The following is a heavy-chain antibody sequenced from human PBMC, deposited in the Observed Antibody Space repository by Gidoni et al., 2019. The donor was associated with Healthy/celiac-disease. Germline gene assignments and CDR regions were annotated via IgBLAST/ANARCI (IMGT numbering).Heavy chain of an antibody. D-gene: IGHD3-10*01. CDR3: TTGPPIRGEMDYYYGMDV. Sequence: EVQLVESGGGLVKPGGSLRLSCAASGFTFSNAWMSWVRQAPGKGLEWVGRIKSKTDGGTTDYAAPVKGRFTISRDDSKNTLYLQMNSLKTEDTAVYYCTTGPPIRGEMDYYYGMDVWGQGTTVTVSS. J-gene: IGHJ6*02. CDR2: IKSKTDGGTT. V-gene: IGHV3-15*01. CDR1: GFTFSNAW.